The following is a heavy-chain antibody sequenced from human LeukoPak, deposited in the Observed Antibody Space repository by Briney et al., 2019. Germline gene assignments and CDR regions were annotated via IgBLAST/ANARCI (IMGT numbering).Heavy chain of an antibody. CDR3: AKDRAVAGTLGDY. D-gene: IGHD6-19*01. V-gene: IGHV3-23*01. CDR1: GFSFSDYA. Sequence: PGGTLRLSCSASGFSFSDYALTWVRQAPGKGLEWVSAISGSGGSTYYADSVKGRFTISRDNSKNTLYLQMNSLRAEDTAVYYCAKDRAVAGTLGDYWGQGTLVTVSS. J-gene: IGHJ4*02. CDR2: ISGSGGST.